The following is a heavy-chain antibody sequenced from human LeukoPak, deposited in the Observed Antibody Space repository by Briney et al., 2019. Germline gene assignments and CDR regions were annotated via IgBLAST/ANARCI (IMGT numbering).Heavy chain of an antibody. V-gene: IGHV4-34*01. CDR3: ARGKIAARARRWFDP. CDR2: INHSGST. J-gene: IGHJ5*02. Sequence: SETLSLTCAVYGGSFSGYYRSWIRQPPGKGLEWIGEINHSGSTNYNPSLKSRVTISVDTSKNQFSLKLSSVTAADTAVYYCARGKIAARARRWFDPWGQGTLVTVSS. CDR1: GGSFSGYY. D-gene: IGHD6-6*01.